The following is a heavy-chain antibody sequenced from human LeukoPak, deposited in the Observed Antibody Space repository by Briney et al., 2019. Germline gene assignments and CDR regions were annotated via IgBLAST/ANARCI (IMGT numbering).Heavy chain of an antibody. J-gene: IGHJ6*02. V-gene: IGHV1-18*01. Sequence: ASVKVSCKASGYTFTSYGISWVRQAPGQGLEWMGWISAYNGNTNYAQKLQGRVTMTRNTSISTAYMELSSLRSEDTAVYYCVRYCSSTSCYRYYYYGVDVWGQGTTVTVSS. CDR3: VRYCSSTSCYRYYYYGVDV. D-gene: IGHD2-2*02. CDR2: ISAYNGNT. CDR1: GYTFTSYG.